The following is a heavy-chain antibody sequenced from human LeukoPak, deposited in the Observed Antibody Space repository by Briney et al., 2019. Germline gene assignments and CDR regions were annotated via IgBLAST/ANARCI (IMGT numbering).Heavy chain of an antibody. CDR3: ARGKPGSYKPFDY. CDR2: INHSGST. Sequence: SETLSLTCTVSGGSISSGGYYWSWIRQPPGKGLEWIGEINHSGSTNYNPSLKSRVTISVDTSKNQFSLKLSSVTAADTAVYYCARGKPGSYKPFDYWGQGTLVTVSS. CDR1: GGSISSGGYY. V-gene: IGHV4-39*07. J-gene: IGHJ4*02. D-gene: IGHD1-26*01.